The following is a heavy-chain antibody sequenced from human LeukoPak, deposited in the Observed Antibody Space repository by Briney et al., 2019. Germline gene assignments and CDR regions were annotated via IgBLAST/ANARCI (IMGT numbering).Heavy chain of an antibody. CDR2: IYYSGST. D-gene: IGHD3-22*01. CDR3: ARTDDSSGYYPYYFDY. CDR1: GGSISSGDYY. J-gene: IGHJ4*02. V-gene: IGHV4-30-4*01. Sequence: PSETLSLTCTVSGGSISSGDYYWSWIRQPPGKGLEWIGYIYYSGSTYYNPSLKSRVTISVDTSKNQFSLKLSSVTAADTAVYYCARTDDSSGYYPYYFDYWGQGTLVTVSS.